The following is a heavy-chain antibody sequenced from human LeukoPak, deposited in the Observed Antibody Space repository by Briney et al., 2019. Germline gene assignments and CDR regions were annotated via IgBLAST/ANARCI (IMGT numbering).Heavy chain of an antibody. V-gene: IGHV3-11*04. J-gene: IGHJ4*02. CDR1: GFTFSDYY. CDR3: ARDSRVPGYSSSWYYFDY. D-gene: IGHD6-13*01. Sequence: GGSLRLSCAPSGFTFSDYYMTWIRKAPGKALEWVSYISSSGSTIYYADSVKGRFTISRDNAKNSLYLQMNSLRAEDTAVYYCARDSRVPGYSSSWYYFDYWGQGTLVTVSS. CDR2: ISSSGSTI.